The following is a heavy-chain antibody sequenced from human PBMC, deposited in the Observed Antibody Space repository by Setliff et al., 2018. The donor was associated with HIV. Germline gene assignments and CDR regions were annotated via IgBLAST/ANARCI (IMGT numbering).Heavy chain of an antibody. D-gene: IGHD6-19*01. V-gene: IGHV5-51*01. CDR1: GYSFTSYW. J-gene: IGHJ3*02. CDR3: AKVHSSGWYSNHDAFDI. CDR2: IYPGDSDT. Sequence: PGESLKISCKGSGYSFTSYWIGWVRQMPGKGLEWMGIIYPGDSDTTYSPSVQGQVTISADKSISTAYLQWSSLKASDTAMYYCAKVHSSGWYSNHDAFDIWGQGTMVTVSS.